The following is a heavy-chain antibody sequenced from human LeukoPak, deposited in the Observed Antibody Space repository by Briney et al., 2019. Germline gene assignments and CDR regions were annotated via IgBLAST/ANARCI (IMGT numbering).Heavy chain of an antibody. CDR1: GGSISSYY. CDR2: IYTSGST. D-gene: IGHD2-15*01. V-gene: IGHV4-4*07. J-gene: IGHJ5*02. CDR3: ARDTDRRSSPGSWFDP. Sequence: SETPSLTCTVSGGSISSYYWSWIRQPAGKGLEWIGRIYTSGSTNYNPSLRSRITISVDTSKTQFSLRLTSVTAADTAVYYCARDTDRRSSPGSWFDPWGQGTLVTVSS.